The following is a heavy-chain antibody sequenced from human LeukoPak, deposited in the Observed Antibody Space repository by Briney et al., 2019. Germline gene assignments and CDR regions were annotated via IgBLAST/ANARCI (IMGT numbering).Heavy chain of an antibody. J-gene: IGHJ3*01. CDR1: GFTFGSYA. D-gene: IGHD1-1*01. CDR2: LPGGGGP. V-gene: IGHV3-23*01. CDR3: AKTITPFTTNWDNSLGVFDV. Sequence: GGSLRLSCAASGFTFGSYAMNWVRQAPGRGLEWVSSLPGGGGPSYADSVKGRFTASRDNSKNTLYLQSNSLRADDTAVYYCAKTITPFTTNWDNSLGVFDVWGQGTVVTVSS.